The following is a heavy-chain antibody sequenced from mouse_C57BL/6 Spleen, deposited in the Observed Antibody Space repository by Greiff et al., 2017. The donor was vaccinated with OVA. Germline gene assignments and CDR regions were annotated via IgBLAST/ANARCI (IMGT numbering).Heavy chain of an antibody. D-gene: IGHD1-1*01. J-gene: IGHJ1*03. CDR1: GFTFSSYA. CDR3: TREDYGSSYVGYFDV. CDR2: ISSGGDYI. Sequence: EVQGVESGEGLVKPGGSLKLSCAASGFTFSSYAMSWVRQTPEKRLEWVAYISSGGDYIYYADTVKGRFTISRDNARNTLYLQMSSLKSEDTAMYYCTREDYGSSYVGYFDVWGTGTTVTVSS. V-gene: IGHV5-9-1*02.